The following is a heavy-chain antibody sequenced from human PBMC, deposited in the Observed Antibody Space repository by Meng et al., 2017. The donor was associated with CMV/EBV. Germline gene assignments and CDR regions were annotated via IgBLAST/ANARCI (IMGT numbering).Heavy chain of an antibody. CDR3: ATGSPNSRWSQLVFDC. J-gene: IGHJ4*02. V-gene: IGHV3-23*01. CDR2: SSGSGGSR. D-gene: IGHD6-6*01. CDR1: GCTFSSYA. Sequence: GGSLRLSCAASGCTFSSYAKSWGRQAPGQGLEWVSASSGSGGSRYYADSVKGRFTISRDNSKNTLYLQMHSLRAEDTAVYYCATGSPNSRWSQLVFDCWGQGTLVTVSS.